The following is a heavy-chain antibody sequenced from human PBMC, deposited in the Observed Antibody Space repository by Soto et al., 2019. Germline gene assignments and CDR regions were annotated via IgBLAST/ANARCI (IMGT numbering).Heavy chain of an antibody. CDR3: AKDFYGDYASYGMDV. J-gene: IGHJ6*02. CDR2: ISYDGSNK. V-gene: IGHV3-30*18. D-gene: IGHD4-17*01. Sequence: LSLTCAASGFTFSSYGMHWVRQAPGKGLEWVAVISYDGSNKYYADSVKGRFTISRDNSKNTLYLQMNSLRAEDTAVYYCAKDFYGDYASYGMDVWGQGTTVTVSS. CDR1: GFTFSSYG.